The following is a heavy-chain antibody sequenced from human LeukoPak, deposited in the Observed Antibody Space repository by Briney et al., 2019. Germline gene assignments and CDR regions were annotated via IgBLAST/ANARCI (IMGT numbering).Heavy chain of an antibody. D-gene: IGHD3-9*01. Sequence: PGGSLRLSCAASGFTFSSYSMNWVRQAPGKGLEWVSYISSSSSTIYYADSVKGRFTISRDNAKNSLYLQMNSLRAEDTAVYYCARDNYDILTGYYYYYYMDVWGKGTTVTVSS. CDR3: ARDNYDILTGYYYYYYMDV. V-gene: IGHV3-48*01. CDR2: ISSSSSTI. CDR1: GFTFSSYS. J-gene: IGHJ6*03.